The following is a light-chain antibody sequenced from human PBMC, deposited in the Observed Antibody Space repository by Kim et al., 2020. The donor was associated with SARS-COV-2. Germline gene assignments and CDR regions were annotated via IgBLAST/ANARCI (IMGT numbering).Light chain of an antibody. CDR1: QGISNY. CDR2: AAS. CDR3: QQCKGAPWT. J-gene: IGKJ1*01. V-gene: IGKV1-27*01. Sequence: DIQMTQSPSSLSASVGDRVTITCRASQGISNYLAWYQQKPGKVPKLLIYAASALRSGVPSRFSCSGSGTDFTLTITSLQPEDVAVYYCQQCKGAPWTFGHGTKVDIK.